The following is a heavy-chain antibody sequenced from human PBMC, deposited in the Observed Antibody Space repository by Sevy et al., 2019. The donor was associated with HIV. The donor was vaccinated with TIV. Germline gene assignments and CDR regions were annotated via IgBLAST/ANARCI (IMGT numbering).Heavy chain of an antibody. V-gene: IGHV6-1*01. CDR2: TYYRSKWYN. CDR3: ARANVAQLNGFDY. Sequence: SQTLSLTCAISGDSVSSNSAAWNWIRLSPSRGLEWLGRTYYRSKWYNDDAVSVKSRITINPDTSKNQFSLQLNSVTPEDTAVYYCARANVAQLNGFDYWGQGTLVTVSS. D-gene: IGHD2-8*01. J-gene: IGHJ4*02. CDR1: GDSVSSNSAA.